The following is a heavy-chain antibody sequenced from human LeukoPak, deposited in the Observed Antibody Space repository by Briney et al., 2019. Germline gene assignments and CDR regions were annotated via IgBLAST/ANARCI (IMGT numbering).Heavy chain of an antibody. CDR3: VGYSSSSCG. Sequence: SETLSLTCTVSGGSISSYYWSWIRQPPGKGLEWIGYIYYSGSTNYNPSLKSRVTISVDTSKNQFSLKLSSVTAADTAVYYCVGYSSSSCGWGQGTLVTVSS. V-gene: IGHV4-59*01. D-gene: IGHD6-13*01. CDR2: IYYSGST. J-gene: IGHJ4*02. CDR1: GGSISSYY.